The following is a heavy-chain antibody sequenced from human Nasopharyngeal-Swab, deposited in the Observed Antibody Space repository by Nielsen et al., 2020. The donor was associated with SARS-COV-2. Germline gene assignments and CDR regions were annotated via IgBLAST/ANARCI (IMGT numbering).Heavy chain of an antibody. J-gene: IGHJ4*02. Sequence: GGSLRLSCAGSAFTFSHYAMSWVRQAPGKGLEWVSAISGSDDNTYYAASVKGRFTISRDNPKNTLYLQMNSLRAEDTAVYYCAKPHLRYYDWLLFDYWGQGTLVTVSS. V-gene: IGHV3-23*01. CDR1: AFTFSHYA. CDR3: AKPHLRYYDWLLFDY. D-gene: IGHD3-9*01. CDR2: ISGSDDNT.